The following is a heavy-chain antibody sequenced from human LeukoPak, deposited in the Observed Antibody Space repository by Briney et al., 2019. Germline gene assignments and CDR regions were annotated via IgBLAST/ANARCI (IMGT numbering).Heavy chain of an antibody. CDR3: ARTWLYPYYFDY. D-gene: IGHD3-16*02. J-gene: IGHJ4*02. CDR1: NGSISSYY. Sequence: PSETLSLTCTVSNGSISSYYWSWIRQPPGKGLEWIGYIYYSGSTNYEPSLKSRVTISVDTSKNQFSLKQTSVTAADTAVYYCARTWLYPYYFDYWGQGTLVTVSS. CDR2: IYYSGST. V-gene: IGHV4-59*01.